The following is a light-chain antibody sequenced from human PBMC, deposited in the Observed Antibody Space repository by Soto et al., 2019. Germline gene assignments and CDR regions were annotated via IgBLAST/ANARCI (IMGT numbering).Light chain of an antibody. J-gene: IGKJ1*01. CDR2: DVS. CDR1: QSVSNSY. V-gene: IGKV3-20*01. Sequence: EIVLTQSPGTLSLSPGERATLSCRSSQSVSNSYLAWYQQKPGQAPRLLIYDVSSRATGVPDRFSGSGSVTDFTLTISRLESEDFAVYYCQQYGSSPTFGQGTKVEIK. CDR3: QQYGSSPT.